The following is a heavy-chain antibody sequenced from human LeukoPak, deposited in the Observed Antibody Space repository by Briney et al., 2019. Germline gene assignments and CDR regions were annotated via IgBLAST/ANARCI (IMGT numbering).Heavy chain of an antibody. J-gene: IGHJ5*02. V-gene: IGHV3-48*04. D-gene: IGHD3-3*01. Sequence: GGSLRLSCAASGFTFGSYWMSWVRQAPGKGLEWVSYISSSGSTIYYADSLKGRFTISRDNAKNSLYLQMNSLRAEDTAVYYCARVLREWLLFGWFDPWGQGTLVTVSS. CDR3: ARVLREWLLFGWFDP. CDR1: GFTFGSYW. CDR2: ISSSGSTI.